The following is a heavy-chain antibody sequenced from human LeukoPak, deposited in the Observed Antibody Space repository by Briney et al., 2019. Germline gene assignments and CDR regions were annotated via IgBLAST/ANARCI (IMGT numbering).Heavy chain of an antibody. CDR3: ARAGVDYGDYVDAFDI. J-gene: IGHJ3*02. V-gene: IGHV3-33*01. CDR1: GFTFSSYG. D-gene: IGHD4-17*01. Sequence: GGSLRLSCAASGFTFSSYGMHWVRQAPGKGLEWVAVIWYDGSNKYYADSVKGRFTISRDNSKNTLYLQMNSLRAEDTAVYYCARAGVDYGDYVDAFDIWGQGTMVTVSS. CDR2: IWYDGSNK.